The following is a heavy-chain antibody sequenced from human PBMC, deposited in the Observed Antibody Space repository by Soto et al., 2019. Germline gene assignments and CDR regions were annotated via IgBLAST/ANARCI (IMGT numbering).Heavy chain of an antibody. V-gene: IGHV1-69*01. CDR2: IIPLFGAT. CDR1: GGTFSSFA. Sequence: QVQLVQSGAEVKKPGSSVKVSCKAFGGTFSSFAISWVRQAPGQGLEWMGDIIPLFGATNYAQTFQGRVTFTADESTTTAYMELRSLRSNDTAVYYCARGLDTTVAHSHNWGQGTLVTVSS. D-gene: IGHD1-1*01. CDR3: ARGLDTTVAHSHN. J-gene: IGHJ4*02.